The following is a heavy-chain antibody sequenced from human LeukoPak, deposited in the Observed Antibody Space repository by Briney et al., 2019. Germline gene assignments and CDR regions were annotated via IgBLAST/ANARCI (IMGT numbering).Heavy chain of an antibody. D-gene: IGHD6-13*01. V-gene: IGHV4-59*01. CDR3: ARGIAAAANMDV. J-gene: IGHJ6*03. Sequence: SEALSLTCTVSGGSISSYYWSWIRQPPGKGLEWIGYIYYSGSTNYNPSLKSRVTISVDTSKNQFSLKLSSVTAADTAVYYCARGIAAAANMDVWGKGTTVTVSS. CDR1: GGSISSYY. CDR2: IYYSGST.